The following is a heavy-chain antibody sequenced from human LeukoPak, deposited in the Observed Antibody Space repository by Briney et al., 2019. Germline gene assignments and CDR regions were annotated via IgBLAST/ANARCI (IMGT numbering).Heavy chain of an antibody. Sequence: PGGPLRLSCAASGFTFSSYSMNWVRQAPGKGLEWVSSISSSSLYIYYADSVKGRFTISRDNAKNSLYLQMNSLRAEDTAVYYCARQNPYDYYYMDVWGKGTTVTVSS. J-gene: IGHJ6*03. CDR1: GFTFSSYS. D-gene: IGHD1-14*01. CDR2: ISSSSLYI. CDR3: ARQNPYDYYYMDV. V-gene: IGHV3-21*06.